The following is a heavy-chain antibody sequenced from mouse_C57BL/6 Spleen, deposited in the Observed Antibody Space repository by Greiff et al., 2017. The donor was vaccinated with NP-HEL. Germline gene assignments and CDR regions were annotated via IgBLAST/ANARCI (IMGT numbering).Heavy chain of an antibody. CDR3: ARGIGTVVRFDY. J-gene: IGHJ2*01. CDR2: INPNNGGT. V-gene: IGHV1-26*01. CDR1: GYTFTDYY. D-gene: IGHD1-1*01. Sequence: EVQLQQSGPELVKPGASVKISCKASGYTFTDYYMNWVKQSHGKSLEWIGDINPNNGGTSYNQKFKGKATLTVDKSSSTAYMELRSLTSEDSAVYYCARGIGTVVRFDYWGQGTTLTVSS.